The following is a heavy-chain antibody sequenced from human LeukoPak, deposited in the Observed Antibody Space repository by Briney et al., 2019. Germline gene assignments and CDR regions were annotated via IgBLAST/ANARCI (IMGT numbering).Heavy chain of an antibody. CDR1: VYTFTSYY. D-gene: IGHD2-15*01. CDR3: ARDEIYCSGGSCYSFDY. CDR2: INPSGGST. Sequence: ASGKVSCKASVYTFTSYYMHWVRQAPGQGLEGMGIINPSGGSTSYAQKFQGRVTMTRDTSTSTVYMELSSLRSEDTAVYYCARDEIYCSGGSCYSFDYWGQGTLVIVSS. V-gene: IGHV1-46*01. J-gene: IGHJ4*02.